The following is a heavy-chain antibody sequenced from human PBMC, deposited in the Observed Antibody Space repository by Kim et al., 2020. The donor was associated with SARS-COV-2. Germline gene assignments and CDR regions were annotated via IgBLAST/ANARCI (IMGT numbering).Heavy chain of an antibody. V-gene: IGHV3-33*01. D-gene: IGHD5-18*01. CDR1: GFTFSSYV. Sequence: GGSLRLSCAASGFTFSSYVMHWIRQAPGKGLEWVAVIWYDGSNKYYADSVKGRFTISRDNSKNTLYLRMNSLRAEDTAVYYCARGDTAMEHFDYWGQGTLVTVSS. CDR3: ARGDTAMEHFDY. J-gene: IGHJ4*02. CDR2: IWYDGSNK.